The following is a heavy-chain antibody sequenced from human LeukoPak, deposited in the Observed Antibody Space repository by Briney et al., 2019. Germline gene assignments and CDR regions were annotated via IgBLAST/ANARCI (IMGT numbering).Heavy chain of an antibody. D-gene: IGHD1-26*01. J-gene: IGHJ3*02. CDR1: GYTFTSYD. CDR2: MNPNSGNT. V-gene: IGHV1-8*01. CDR3: ARSLYSGSYYRYPDAFDI. Sequence: VASVKVSCKASGYTFTSYDINWVRQATGQGLEWMGWMNPNSGNTGYAQKFQGRVTMTRNTSISTAYMELSSLRSEDTAVYYCARSLYSGSYYRYPDAFDIWGQGTMVTVSS.